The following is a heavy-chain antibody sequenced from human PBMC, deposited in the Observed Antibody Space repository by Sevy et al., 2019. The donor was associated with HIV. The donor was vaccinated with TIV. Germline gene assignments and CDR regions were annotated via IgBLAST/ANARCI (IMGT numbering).Heavy chain of an antibody. CDR2: ISYDGSNK. J-gene: IGHJ4*02. D-gene: IGHD3-22*01. CDR1: GFTFSSYA. V-gene: IGHV3-30-3*01. Sequence: GGSLRLSCAASGFTFSSYAMHWVRQAPGKGLEWVAVISYDGSNKYYADSVKGRFTISRDNSKNTLYLQMNSLRAEDTAVYYCARGTYYYDSSGYYPLDYWGQGTLVTVSS. CDR3: ARGTYYYDSSGYYPLDY.